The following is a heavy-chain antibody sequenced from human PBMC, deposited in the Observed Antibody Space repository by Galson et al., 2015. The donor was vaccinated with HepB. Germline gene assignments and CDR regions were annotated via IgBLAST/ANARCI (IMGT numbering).Heavy chain of an antibody. Sequence: SLRLSCAASGFTFSSYGMHWVRQAPGKGLEWVAVISYDGSNKYYADSVKGRFTISRDNSKNTLYLQMNSLRAEDTAVYYCAIATTASPPFYWGQGTLVTVSS. D-gene: IGHD4-17*01. CDR2: ISYDGSNK. CDR1: GFTFSSYG. CDR3: AIATTASPPFY. J-gene: IGHJ4*02. V-gene: IGHV3-30*03.